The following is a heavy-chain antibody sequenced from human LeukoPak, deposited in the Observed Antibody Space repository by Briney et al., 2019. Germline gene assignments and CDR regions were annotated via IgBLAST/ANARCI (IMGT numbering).Heavy chain of an antibody. V-gene: IGHV4-4*07. CDR1: RGSISSDY. J-gene: IGHJ3*01. Sequence: SETLSLTCTVSRGSISSDYWSWIRQPAGKGLEWIGLIYTSGTTNYNPSLKSRVTMSLDTSKNQFSLKLNSVTAADTAVYYCARVFHDWGQGTMITVSS. CDR2: IYTSGTT. CDR3: ARVFHD.